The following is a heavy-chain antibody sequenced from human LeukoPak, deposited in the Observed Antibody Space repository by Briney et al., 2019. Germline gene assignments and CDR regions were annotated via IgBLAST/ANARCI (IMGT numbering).Heavy chain of an antibody. J-gene: IGHJ4*02. CDR2: IIPIFGTA. CDR1: GGTFSSYA. CDR3: ARDGYYYGSSGYLRY. Sequence: GASVKVSCKASGGTFSSYAISWVRQAPGQGLEWMGGIIPIFGTANYAQKFQGRVTITADESTSTAYMELRSLRSDDTAVYYCARDGYYYGSSGYLRYWGQGTLVTVSS. V-gene: IGHV1-69*13. D-gene: IGHD3-22*01.